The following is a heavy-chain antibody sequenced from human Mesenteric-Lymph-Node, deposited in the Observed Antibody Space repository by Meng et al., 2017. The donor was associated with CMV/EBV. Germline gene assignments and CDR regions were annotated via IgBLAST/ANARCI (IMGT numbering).Heavy chain of an antibody. CDR3: ARDGYCSGGSCYELYGMDV. Sequence: GESLKISCAASGFAFRTYEMNWLRQAPGKGLEWVSYISTSGSIVDYADSVKGRFTVSRDNAQNSLYLQMNSLRAADTAVYFCARDGYCSGGSCYELYGMDVWGQGTTVTVSS. V-gene: IGHV3-48*03. CDR1: GFAFRTYE. CDR2: ISTSGSIV. D-gene: IGHD2-15*01. J-gene: IGHJ6*02.